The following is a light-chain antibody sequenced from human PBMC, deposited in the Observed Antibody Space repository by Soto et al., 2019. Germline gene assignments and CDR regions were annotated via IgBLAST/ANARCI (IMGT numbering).Light chain of an antibody. CDR1: SGDVGGYNY. V-gene: IGLV2-11*01. J-gene: IGLJ1*01. CDR3: CSYAGRYTYV. CDR2: DVS. Sequence: QSVLTQPRSVSGSPGQSVTISCTGASGDVGGYNYVSWYQQHPGKAPKLMIYDVSKRPSGVPDRFSGSKSGNTASLTISGLQTEDEADYYCCSYAGRYTYVFGNGTKVTVL.